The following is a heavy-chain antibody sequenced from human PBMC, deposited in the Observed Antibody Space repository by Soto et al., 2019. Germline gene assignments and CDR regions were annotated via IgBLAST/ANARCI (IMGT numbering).Heavy chain of an antibody. Sequence: QLLQSGGGLVRPGGSVTLSCVASGFSLRSYAVAGVLQAPGKGLELVAVVIGTAESLYYADSVRGRFTISRDISRCAVFLQMNFPAAADTAVYYCAKLTIVRGTALDLWGQGTMVTAAS. V-gene: IGHV3-23*01. CDR2: VIGTAESL. J-gene: IGHJ3*01. D-gene: IGHD3-10*02. CDR3: AKLTIVRGTALDL. CDR1: GFSLRSYA.